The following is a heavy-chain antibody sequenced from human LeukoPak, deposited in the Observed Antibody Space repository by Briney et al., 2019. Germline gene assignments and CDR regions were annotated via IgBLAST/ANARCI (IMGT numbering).Heavy chain of an antibody. CDR2: MNPNSGNT. Sequence: ASVKVSCKASGYTFTSYDINWVRQATGQGLEWMGWMNPNSGNTGYAQKFQGRVTMTRNTSISTAYMELSSLRSEDTAVYYCARNGCSGGSCYYYYYYGVDVWGQGTTVTVSS. CDR3: ARNGCSGGSCYYYYYYGVDV. D-gene: IGHD2-15*01. V-gene: IGHV1-8*01. CDR1: GYTFTSYD. J-gene: IGHJ6*02.